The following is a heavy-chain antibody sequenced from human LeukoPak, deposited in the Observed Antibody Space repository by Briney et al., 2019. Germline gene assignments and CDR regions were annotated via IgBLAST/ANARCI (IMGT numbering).Heavy chain of an antibody. D-gene: IGHD6-13*01. CDR3: AKDSSRLYYYYGMDV. CDR1: GFTVTSNY. V-gene: IGHV3-23*01. J-gene: IGHJ6*02. Sequence: GASLKLSCTASGFTVTSNYMRWVRQAPGKGLEWVSPISGSGGSTYYADSVKGRFTISRDNSRNTLYLQMNSLRAEDTAVYYCAKDSSRLYYYYGMDVWGQGTTVTVSS. CDR2: ISGSGGST.